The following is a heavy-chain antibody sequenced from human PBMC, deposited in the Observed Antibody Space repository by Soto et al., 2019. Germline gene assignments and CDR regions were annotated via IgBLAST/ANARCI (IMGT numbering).Heavy chain of an antibody. Sequence: EVQLLESGGGLVQPGGSLRLSCAASGFTFSSYAMRWVRQAPVKGLKWVSAISGSGDSTYYADSVKGRFTLSRDNSKNTLYLQMNSLRAEDTAVYYCARRGSGSYYDYWGQGTLVTVSS. D-gene: IGHD1-26*01. CDR3: ARRGSGSYYDY. CDR1: GFTFSSYA. V-gene: IGHV3-23*01. CDR2: ISGSGDST. J-gene: IGHJ4*02.